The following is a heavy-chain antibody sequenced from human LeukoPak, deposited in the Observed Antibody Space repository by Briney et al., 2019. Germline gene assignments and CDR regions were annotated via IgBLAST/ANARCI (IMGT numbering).Heavy chain of an antibody. D-gene: IGHD3-22*01. Sequence: GGSLRLSCAASGFTFSSYALNWVRQAPGKGLEWVSSISVRSNYIYYADSVRGRFRISRDDARDSLYLQMNSLRAEDTAVYYCVRLRRNSDTSGFYYYYDFWGQGTLVTVSS. CDR1: GFTFSSYA. CDR2: ISVRSNYI. CDR3: VRLRRNSDTSGFYYYYDF. J-gene: IGHJ4*02. V-gene: IGHV3-21*01.